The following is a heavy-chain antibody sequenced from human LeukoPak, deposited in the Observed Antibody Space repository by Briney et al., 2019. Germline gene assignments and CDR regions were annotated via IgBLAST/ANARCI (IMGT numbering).Heavy chain of an antibody. CDR1: GFDFNTYA. V-gene: IGHV3-53*01. J-gene: IGHJ5*02. CDR2: IYSAANT. D-gene: IGHD3-22*01. CDR3: ARAASGHYYDSSGYYDHGNWFDP. Sequence: GGSLRLSCAASGFDFNTYAMAWVRQASGKGLEWVSFIYSAANTHYSDSVKGRFTISIDNSKNTLYLQMNSLRAEDTAVYYCARAASGHYYDSSGYYDHGNWFDPWGQGTLVTVSS.